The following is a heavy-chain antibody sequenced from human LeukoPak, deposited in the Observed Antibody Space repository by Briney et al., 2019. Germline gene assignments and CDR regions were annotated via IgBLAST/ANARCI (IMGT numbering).Heavy chain of an antibody. Sequence: GGSLRLSCAASGFIFSSYSMNWVRQTPGKGLEWVSSISSSSSYISYADSVKGRFTISRDNARNSLYLQMNSLRAEDTAVYYCARDLHDSSGYLTEEIFDYWGQGTLVTVSS. CDR1: GFIFSSYS. CDR2: ISSSSSYI. J-gene: IGHJ4*02. CDR3: ARDLHDSSGYLTEEIFDY. D-gene: IGHD3-22*01. V-gene: IGHV3-21*01.